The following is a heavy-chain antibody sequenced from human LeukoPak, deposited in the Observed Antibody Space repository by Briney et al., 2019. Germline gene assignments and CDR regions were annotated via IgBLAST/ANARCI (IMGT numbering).Heavy chain of an antibody. D-gene: IGHD6-6*01. CDR2: INPTGGST. V-gene: IGHV1-46*01. CDR1: GYTFPSYF. J-gene: IGHJ4*02. Sequence: ASVKVSCKASGYTFPSYFMHWVRQAPGQGLEWMGIINPTGGSTTYAQKFQGRVTTTRDTSTSTVYMELSSLRSDDTAVYYCARTAARRFDYWGQGALVTVSS. CDR3: ARTAARRFDY.